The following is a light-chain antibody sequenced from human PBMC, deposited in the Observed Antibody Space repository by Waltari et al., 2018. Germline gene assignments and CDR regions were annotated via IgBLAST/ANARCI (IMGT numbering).Light chain of an antibody. CDR3: QAWDSSTAV. Sequence: SYELTQPPSVSVSPGQPANITCSGDKLGDKYACWYQQRPGQSPVLVIYQDNKRPSGIPERFSGSNSGNTATLTISGTQAMDEADYYCQAWDSSTAVFGGGTKLTVL. J-gene: IGLJ2*01. V-gene: IGLV3-1*01. CDR2: QDN. CDR1: KLGDKY.